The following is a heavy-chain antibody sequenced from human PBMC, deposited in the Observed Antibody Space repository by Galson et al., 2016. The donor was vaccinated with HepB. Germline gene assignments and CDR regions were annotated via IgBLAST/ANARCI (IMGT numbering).Heavy chain of an antibody. CDR2: ISGGGDIT. D-gene: IGHD1-26*01. V-gene: IGHV3-23*01. Sequence: SLRLSCAASGFTFSSYAMSWVRQAPGKGLDWVSSISGGGDITHYADSVKGRFTISRDNSKTTLSLQMNSLRVEDTAVYYCANRRTIVGSLRGWGQGTLVIVSS. CDR1: GFTFSSYA. CDR3: ANRRTIVGSLRG. J-gene: IGHJ4*02.